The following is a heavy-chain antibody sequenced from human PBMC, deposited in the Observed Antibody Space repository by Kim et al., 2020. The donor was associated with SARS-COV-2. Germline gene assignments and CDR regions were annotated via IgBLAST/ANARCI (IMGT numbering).Heavy chain of an antibody. J-gene: IGHJ4*02. V-gene: IGHV4-34*01. CDR3: AVTTSRGFDY. CDR1: GGSFSGYY. CDR2: INHSGST. D-gene: IGHD4-17*01. Sequence: SETLSLTCAVYGGSFSGYYWSWIRQPPGKGLEWIGEINHSGSTNYNPSLKSRVTISVDTSKNQFSLKLSSVTAADTAVYYCAVTTSRGFDYWGQGTLVTVSS.